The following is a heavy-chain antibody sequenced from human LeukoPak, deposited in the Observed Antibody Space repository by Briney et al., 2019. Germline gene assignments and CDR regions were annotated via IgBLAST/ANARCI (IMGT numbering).Heavy chain of an antibody. D-gene: IGHD2-2*01. CDR3: ARGFTLQLPTQRYYYYGMDV. Sequence: ASVKVSCKTSGFTFSNSAVQWVRQARGQRLEWIGWIVVGSSNTDYTQKFQGRVTMTRNTSISTAYMELSSLRSEDTAVYYCARGFTLQLPTQRYYYYGMDVWGQGTTVTVSS. CDR1: GFTFSNSA. CDR2: IVVGSSNT. V-gene: IGHV1-58*01. J-gene: IGHJ6*02.